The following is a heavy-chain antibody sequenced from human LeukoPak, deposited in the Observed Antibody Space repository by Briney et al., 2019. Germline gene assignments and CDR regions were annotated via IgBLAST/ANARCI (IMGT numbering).Heavy chain of an antibody. V-gene: IGHV3-21*04. D-gene: IGHD6-13*01. CDR3: AKVGSSTDWYFDY. Sequence: GGSLRLSCAASGFTFSSYSMNWVRQAPGKGLEWVSSISSSSSYIYYADSVKGRFTISRDNAKNSLYLQMNSLRAEDTGLYYCAKVGSSTDWYFDYWGQGTLVTVSS. J-gene: IGHJ4*02. CDR2: ISSSSSYI. CDR1: GFTFSSYS.